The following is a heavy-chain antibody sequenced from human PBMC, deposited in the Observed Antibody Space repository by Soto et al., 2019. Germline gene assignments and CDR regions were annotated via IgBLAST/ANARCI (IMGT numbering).Heavy chain of an antibody. V-gene: IGHV5-51*01. CDR3: ARPTRGNWNYEYYFDY. Sequence: PGESLKISCKGSGCSFTSYWIGWVRQMPGKGLEWMGIIYPGDSDTRYSPSFQGQVTISADKSISTAYLQWSSLKASDTAMYYCARPTRGNWNYEYYFDYWGQGTLVTVSS. J-gene: IGHJ4*02. CDR2: IYPGDSDT. CDR1: GCSFTSYW. D-gene: IGHD1-7*01.